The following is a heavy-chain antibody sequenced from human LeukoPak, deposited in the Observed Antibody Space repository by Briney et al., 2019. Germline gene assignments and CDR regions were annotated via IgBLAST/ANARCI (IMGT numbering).Heavy chain of an antibody. CDR2: ISYDGSNK. J-gene: IGHJ6*02. Sequence: GGSLRLSCAASGFTFSSYAMHWVRQAPGKGLEWVAVISYDGSNKYYADSVKGRFTISRDNSKNTLYLQMNSLRAEDTAVYYCARESGGGLLRFLEWYFYGMDVWGQGTTVTVSS. D-gene: IGHD3-3*01. V-gene: IGHV3-30-3*01. CDR1: GFTFSSYA. CDR3: ARESGGGLLRFLEWYFYGMDV.